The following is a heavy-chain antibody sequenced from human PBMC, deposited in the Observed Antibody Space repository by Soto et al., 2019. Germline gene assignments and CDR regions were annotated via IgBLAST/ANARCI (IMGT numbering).Heavy chain of an antibody. CDR2: ISASNGHR. J-gene: IGHJ4*02. CDR1: GFTFSSYN. D-gene: IGHD3-3*01. V-gene: IGHV3-21*01. Sequence: EVQLVESGGGLVKPGGSLTLSCAASGFTFSSYNMNWVRQAPGKGLEWVSSISASNGHRYYADSLQGRFTISRDNAENSLDLQINSLRADDTAVYYCAIAADNPIGYYWFDYWGQGTLVTVAS. CDR3: AIAADNPIGYYWFDY.